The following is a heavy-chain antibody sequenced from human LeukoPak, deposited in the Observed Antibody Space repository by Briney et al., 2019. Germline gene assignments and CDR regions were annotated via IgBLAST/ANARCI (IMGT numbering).Heavy chain of an antibody. Sequence: ASVKVSCKVSGYTLTELSMHWVRQAPGKGLEWMGGFDPEDGETIYAQKFQGRVTMTEDTSTDTAYMELSSRRSEDTAVYYCATVDQFGTVTDYWGQGTLVTVSS. V-gene: IGHV1-24*01. CDR3: ATVDQFGTVTDY. J-gene: IGHJ4*02. CDR1: GYTLTELS. CDR2: FDPEDGET. D-gene: IGHD4-17*01.